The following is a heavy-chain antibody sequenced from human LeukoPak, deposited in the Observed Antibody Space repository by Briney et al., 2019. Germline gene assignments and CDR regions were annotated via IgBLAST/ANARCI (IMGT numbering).Heavy chain of an antibody. CDR3: ARPTLFNCGGDCDAFDI. CDR1: GGSISSYY. D-gene: IGHD2-21*02. Sequence: SETLSLTCTVSGGSISSYYWSWIRQPPGKGLEWIGYIYYSGSTNYNPSLKSRVTISVDTSKNQFSLKLSSVTAADTAVYYCARPTLFNCGGDCDAFDIWGQGTMVTVSS. J-gene: IGHJ3*02. CDR2: IYYSGST. V-gene: IGHV4-59*08.